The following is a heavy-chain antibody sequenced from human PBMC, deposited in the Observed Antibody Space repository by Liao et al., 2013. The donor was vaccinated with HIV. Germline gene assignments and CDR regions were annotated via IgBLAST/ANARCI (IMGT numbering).Heavy chain of an antibody. Sequence: QVQLQESGPGLVKPSETLSLTCTVSGASINSYYWSWIRQPPGKGLEWIGYISYSGSTNYNPSLRSRVTISLDTSKNQFSLKLHSLSTADTAVYYCARAAASGWNYYYYMDIWGRGTTVTVSS. D-gene: IGHD6-19*01. CDR3: ARAAASGWNYYYYMDI. CDR1: GASINSYY. CDR2: ISYSGST. J-gene: IGHJ6*03. V-gene: IGHV4-59*01.